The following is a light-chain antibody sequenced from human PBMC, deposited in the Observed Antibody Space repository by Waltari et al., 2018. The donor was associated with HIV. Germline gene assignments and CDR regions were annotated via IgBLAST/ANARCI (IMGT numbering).Light chain of an antibody. CDR1: SRYIGGYQS. CDR3: SSYAGSNSWV. V-gene: IGLV2-8*01. Sequence: QSALTQPPSASGSPGQSVTISCTGTSRYIGGYQSVSWYQQYPGKAPKVMIHEVNKRPLGVPDRFSGSKSGNTASLTVSGLQAEDEAYYYCSSYAGSNSWVFGGGTKLTVL. J-gene: IGLJ3*02. CDR2: EVN.